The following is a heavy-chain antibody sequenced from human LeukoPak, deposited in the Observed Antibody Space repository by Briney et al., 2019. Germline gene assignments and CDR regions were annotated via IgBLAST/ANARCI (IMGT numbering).Heavy chain of an antibody. V-gene: IGHV3-23*01. CDR3: ARDSRIAAAGTQIDY. CDR2: ISGSGGSR. Sequence: PRGSLRPSCAASGFTFSSYAMSRVRQAPGKGLEWVSAISGSGGSRYYADSVKGRFTISRDNSKNTLYLQMNSLRAEDTAVYYCARDSRIAAAGTQIDYWGQGTLVTVSS. J-gene: IGHJ4*02. D-gene: IGHD6-13*01. CDR1: GFTFSSYA.